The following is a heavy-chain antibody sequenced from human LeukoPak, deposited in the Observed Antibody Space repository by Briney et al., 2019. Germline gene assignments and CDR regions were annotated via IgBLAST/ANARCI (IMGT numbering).Heavy chain of an antibody. D-gene: IGHD3-22*01. J-gene: IGHJ6*03. V-gene: IGHV1-8*01. Sequence: ASVKVSCKASGYTFTSSDINWVPQATGQGLEWMGWMNPNSGNTGYAQKFQGRVTMTRNTSISTAYMELSSLRSEDTAVYYCARSYYYDSPYYYMDVWGKGTTVTVSS. CDR3: ARSYYYDSPYYYMDV. CDR1: GYTFTSSD. CDR2: MNPNSGNT.